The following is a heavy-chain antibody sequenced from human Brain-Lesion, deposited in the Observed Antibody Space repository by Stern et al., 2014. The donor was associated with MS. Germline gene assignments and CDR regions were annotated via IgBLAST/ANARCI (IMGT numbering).Heavy chain of an antibody. V-gene: IGHV1-24*01. CDR2: FDPEDGET. CDR1: GYTLTELS. D-gene: IGHD1-26*01. J-gene: IGHJ4*02. Sequence: VQLVESGAEVKKPGASVKVSCKVSGYTLTELSMHWVRQAPRKGLEWMGGFDPEDGETIYAQNFQGRVTMTEDTSTATAYMELSSLRSEDTAVYYCATLSPGAGGNYYRHFDYWGQGTLVTVSS. CDR3: ATLSPGAGGNYYRHFDY.